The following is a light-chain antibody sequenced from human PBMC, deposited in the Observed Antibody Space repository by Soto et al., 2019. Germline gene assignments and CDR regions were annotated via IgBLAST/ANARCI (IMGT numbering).Light chain of an antibody. J-gene: IGKJ4*01. CDR3: LQHRSYTLT. Sequence: DIQMTQSPSAMSASVGDRVTITCRASQDINNYLAWFQQKPGKVPKRLIYGASSLQSGVPSRFSGSGSGTEFTLTISSLQPEDFATYYCLQHRSYTLTFGGGTKVDIK. CDR2: GAS. V-gene: IGKV1-17*03. CDR1: QDINNY.